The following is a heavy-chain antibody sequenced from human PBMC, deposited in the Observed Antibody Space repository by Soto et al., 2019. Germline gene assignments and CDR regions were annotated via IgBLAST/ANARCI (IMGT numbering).Heavy chain of an antibody. CDR3: SRSLDS. CDR1: GFTFSTYW. J-gene: IGHJ4*02. Sequence: GGSLRLSCAASGFTFSTYWMDWVRQTPGKGLEWVANINQDGSEKNYVDSVKGRFTISRDNAQNTLYLQMNSLTAEDSALYYCSRSLDSWGQGTLVTVSS. V-gene: IGHV3-7*01. CDR2: INQDGSEK.